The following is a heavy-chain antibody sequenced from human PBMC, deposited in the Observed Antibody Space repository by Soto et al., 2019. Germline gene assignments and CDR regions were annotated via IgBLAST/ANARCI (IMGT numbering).Heavy chain of an antibody. CDR2: IYYSGNT. CDR1: GGSISGGYYY. Sequence: TLALTCSVSGGSISGGYYYWSWIRQTPGRGLEWIGNIYYSGNTYDDPSLKTRLIISIETSKYQFPLNVCSVTAADTAVYYFARSALYVMDVGGQGTTV. V-gene: IGHV4-30-4*01. CDR3: ARSALYVMDV. J-gene: IGHJ6*02.